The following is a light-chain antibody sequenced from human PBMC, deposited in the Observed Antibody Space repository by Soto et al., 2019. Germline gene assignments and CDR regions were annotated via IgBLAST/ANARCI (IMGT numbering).Light chain of an antibody. CDR3: QHYNSYSEA. J-gene: IGKJ1*01. V-gene: IGKV1-33*01. CDR2: DAS. CDR1: HDISNY. Sequence: DIQMTQSPSSLSSSVGDRFTIAFQASHDISNYLNWYQQKPGKAPKLLIYDASNLETGVPPRSSGSGSGTEFTLTISSLQPDDFATYYCQHYNSYSEAFGQGTKVDIK.